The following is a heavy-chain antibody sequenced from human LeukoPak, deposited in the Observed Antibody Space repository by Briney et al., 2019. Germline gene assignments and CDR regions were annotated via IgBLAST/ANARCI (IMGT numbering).Heavy chain of an antibody. Sequence: ASVKVSCKASGYTFTGYYMHWVRQAPGQGLEWMGWINPNSGGTNYAQKFQGRVTMTRDTSISTAYMELSRLRSDDTAVYYCARATIAVAGTWRGKKTPPAVWGQGTTVTVSS. V-gene: IGHV1-2*02. CDR1: GYTFTGYY. D-gene: IGHD6-19*01. CDR2: INPNSGGT. CDR3: ARATIAVAGTWRGKKTPPAV. J-gene: IGHJ6*02.